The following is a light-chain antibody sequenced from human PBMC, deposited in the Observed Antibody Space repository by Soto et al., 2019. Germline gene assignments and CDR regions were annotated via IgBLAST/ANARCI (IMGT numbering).Light chain of an antibody. CDR2: DAS. J-gene: IGKJ1*01. Sequence: IHITQSPSTLSAAVVDRVAITSRASQSASLWLAWYQQRPGEAPNLLIYDASSLKSGVPSRFSGSGSGTEFTLTISSLQTDDIATYYCQHYNGYPRAFGQGTKVDI. CDR3: QHYNGYPRA. CDR1: QSASLW. V-gene: IGKV1-5*01.